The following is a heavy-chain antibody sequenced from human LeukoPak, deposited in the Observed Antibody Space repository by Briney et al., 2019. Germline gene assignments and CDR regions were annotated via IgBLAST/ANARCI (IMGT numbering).Heavy chain of an antibody. CDR1: GFIFSSYA. Sequence: PGGSLRLSCAASGFIFSSYAMIWVRQAPGKGLEWVSAISGGGDNTYYAASVKGRFTTTRDNSKNTLYLQMNSLRAEDTALYYCATPRSSYYYYGMDVWGQGTTVIVSS. J-gene: IGHJ6*02. CDR2: ISGGGDNT. CDR3: ATPRSSYYYYGMDV. V-gene: IGHV3-23*01.